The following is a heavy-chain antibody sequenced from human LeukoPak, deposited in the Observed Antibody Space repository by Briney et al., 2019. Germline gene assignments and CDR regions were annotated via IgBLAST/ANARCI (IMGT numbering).Heavy chain of an antibody. D-gene: IGHD2-2*02. CDR2: IYTSGST. V-gene: IGHV4-4*07. CDR3: ARDIVVVPAAIGGSYYYGMDV. CDR1: GGSISSYY. Sequence: PSETLSLTCTVSGGSISSYYWSWIRQPAGKGLEWIGRIYTSGSTNYSPSLKSRVTMSVDTSKNQFSLKLSSVTAADTAVYYCARDIVVVPAAIGGSYYYGMDVWGQGTTVTVSS. J-gene: IGHJ6*02.